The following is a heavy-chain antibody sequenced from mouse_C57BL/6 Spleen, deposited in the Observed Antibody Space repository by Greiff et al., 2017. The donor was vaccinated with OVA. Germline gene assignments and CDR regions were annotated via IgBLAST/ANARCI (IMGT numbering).Heavy chain of an antibody. CDR3: AREGDYRRNSAD. D-gene: IGHD2-14*01. V-gene: IGHV1-72*01. CDR1: GYTFTSYW. CDR2: IDPNSGGT. Sequence: QVQLQQPGAELVKPGASVKLSCKASGYTFTSYWMHWVKQRPGRGLEWIGRIDPNSGGTKYNEKFKGKATLTVDKPSSTAYMQLSSLTSEDSAVYYCAREGDYRRNSADWGQGTLVTVSA. J-gene: IGHJ3*01.